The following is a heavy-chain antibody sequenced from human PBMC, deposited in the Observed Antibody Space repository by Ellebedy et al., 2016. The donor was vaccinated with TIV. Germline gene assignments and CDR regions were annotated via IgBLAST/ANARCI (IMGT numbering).Heavy chain of an antibody. CDR1: GGSISSYY. CDR3: ARGPRRGVPNWFDP. CDR2: IYYSGST. Sequence: MPGGSLRLSCTVSGGSISSYYWSWIRQPPGKGLEWIGYIYYSGSTNYNPSLKSRFTISVDTSKNQFSLKLSSVTAADTAVYYCARGPRRGVPNWFDPWGQGTLVTVSS. D-gene: IGHD3-10*01. J-gene: IGHJ5*02. V-gene: IGHV4-59*08.